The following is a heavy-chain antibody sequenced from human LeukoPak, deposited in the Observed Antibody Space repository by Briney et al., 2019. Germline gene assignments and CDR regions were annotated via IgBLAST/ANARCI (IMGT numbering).Heavy chain of an antibody. CDR3: ARGVGIAARLFDY. Sequence: PGASVKVSCKASGGTFSSYAISWVRQAPGQGLEWMGGIIPIFGTANYAQKFQGRVTITADESTSTAYMEMSSLRSEDTAVYYGARGVGIAARLFDYWGQGTLVTVSS. J-gene: IGHJ4*02. D-gene: IGHD6-6*01. V-gene: IGHV1-69*13. CDR1: GGTFSSYA. CDR2: IIPIFGTA.